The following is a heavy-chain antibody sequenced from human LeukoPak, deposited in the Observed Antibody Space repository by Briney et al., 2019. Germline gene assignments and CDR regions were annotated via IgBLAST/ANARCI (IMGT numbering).Heavy chain of an antibody. V-gene: IGHV4-34*01. CDR2: INHSGST. CDR1: GGSFSGYY. CDR3: ARGRSNDYYDAFDI. J-gene: IGHJ3*02. Sequence: SETLSLTCAVYGGSFSGYYWSWIRQPPGKGLEWIGEINHSGSTNYNPSLKSRVTISVDMSKNQFSLKLSSVTAADTAVYYCARGRSNDYYDAFDIWGQGTMVTVSS. D-gene: IGHD5-12*01.